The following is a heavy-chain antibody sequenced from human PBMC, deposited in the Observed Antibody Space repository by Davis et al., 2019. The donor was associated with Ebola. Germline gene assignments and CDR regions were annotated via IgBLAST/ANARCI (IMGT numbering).Heavy chain of an antibody. CDR1: GFTFSSYA. V-gene: IGHV3-23*01. J-gene: IGHJ6*02. D-gene: IGHD4-11*01. CDR2: ISGSGGST. Sequence: PGGSLRLSCAASGFTFSSYAMSWVRQAPGKGLEWVSAISGSGGSTYYADSVKGRFTISRDNSKNTLYLQMNSLRAEDTAVYYCAKGSLAMTTVRLYYYYGMDVWGQGTTVTVSS. CDR3: AKGSLAMTTVRLYYYYGMDV.